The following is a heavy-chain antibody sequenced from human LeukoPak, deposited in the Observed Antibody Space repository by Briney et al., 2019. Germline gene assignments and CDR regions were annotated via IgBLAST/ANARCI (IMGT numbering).Heavy chain of an antibody. V-gene: IGHV3-33*01. CDR1: GFTFSSYG. CDR3: ARVRYGMDV. Sequence: PGGSLRLSCAASGFTFSSYGMHWVRQALGKGLEWVAVIWYDGSNKYYADSVKGRFTISRDNSKNTLYLQMNSLRAEDTAVYYCARVRYGMDVWGKGTTVTVSS. J-gene: IGHJ6*04. CDR2: IWYDGSNK.